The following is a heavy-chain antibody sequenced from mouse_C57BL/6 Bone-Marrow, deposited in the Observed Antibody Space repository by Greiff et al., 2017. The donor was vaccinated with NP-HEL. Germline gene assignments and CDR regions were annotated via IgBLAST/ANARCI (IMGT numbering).Heavy chain of an antibody. Sequence: VKVVESGPGLVQPSQSLSITCTVSGFSLTSYGVHWVRQPPGKGLEWLGVIWSGGSTDYNAAFISRLSISKDNSKSQVFFKMNSLQADDTAIYYCAKSLHRLDCNYHVLDYWGQGTTLTVSS. D-gene: IGHD2-1*01. J-gene: IGHJ2*01. CDR1: GFSLTSYG. CDR2: IWSGGST. CDR3: AKSLHRLDCNYHVLDY. V-gene: IGHV2-4*01.